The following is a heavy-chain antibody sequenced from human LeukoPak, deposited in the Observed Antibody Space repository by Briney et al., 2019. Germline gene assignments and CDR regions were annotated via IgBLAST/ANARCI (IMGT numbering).Heavy chain of an antibody. J-gene: IGHJ4*02. CDR1: GGSISSGGYY. CDR2: IYHSGST. CDR3: ARVQCSSTSCYLFDY. Sequence: SETLSLTCTVSGGSISSGGYYWSWIRQPPGKGLEWIGYIYHSGSTYYNPSLKSRVTISVDRSKNQFSLKLSSVTAADTAVYYCARVQCSSTSCYLFDYWGQGTLVTVSS. D-gene: IGHD2-2*01. V-gene: IGHV4-30-2*01.